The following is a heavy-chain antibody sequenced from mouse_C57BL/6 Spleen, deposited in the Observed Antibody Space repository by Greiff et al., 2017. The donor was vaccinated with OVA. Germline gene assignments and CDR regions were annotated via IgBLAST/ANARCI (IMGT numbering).Heavy chain of an antibody. D-gene: IGHD1-1*01. CDR3: ARSDYYGSSSWYFDY. Sequence: EVQLKESGPELVKPGASVKISCKASGYSFTDYNMNWVKQSNGKSLEWIGVINPNYGTTSYNQKFKGKATLTVDQSSSTACMQLNSLTSEDSAVYYCARSDYYGSSSWYFDYWGQGTTLTVSS. V-gene: IGHV1-39*01. CDR1: GYSFTDYN. J-gene: IGHJ2*01. CDR2: INPNYGTT.